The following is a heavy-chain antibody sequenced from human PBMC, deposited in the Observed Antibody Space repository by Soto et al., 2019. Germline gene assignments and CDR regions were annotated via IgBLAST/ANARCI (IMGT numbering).Heavy chain of an antibody. Sequence: QVQLQESGPGLVKPSQTLSLTCTVSGGSISSGDYYWSWIRQPPGKGLEWIGYIYYSGSTYYNPSLKSRVTISVDTSQNQFSLKLSSVTAADTAVYYCARECYYDSSAVFAFDIWGQGTMVTVSS. CDR2: IYYSGST. CDR1: GGSISSGDYY. CDR3: ARECYYDSSAVFAFDI. D-gene: IGHD3-22*01. J-gene: IGHJ3*02. V-gene: IGHV4-30-4*01.